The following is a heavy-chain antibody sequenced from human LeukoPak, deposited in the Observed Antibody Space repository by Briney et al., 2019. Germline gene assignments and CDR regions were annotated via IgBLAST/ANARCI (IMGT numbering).Heavy chain of an antibody. CDR2: INPTSGGT. CDR1: GFTFTGYY. J-gene: IGHJ3*02. Sequence: ASVKVSCKTSGFTFTGYYIHWVRQAPGQRLEWLGWINPTSGGTDYAQKFQGRVTLTSDTSITTAYMDLSRLRSDDTAVYYCARAPSSAAFDIWGQGTMVTVSS. CDR3: ARAPSSAAFDI. D-gene: IGHD6-6*01. V-gene: IGHV1-2*02.